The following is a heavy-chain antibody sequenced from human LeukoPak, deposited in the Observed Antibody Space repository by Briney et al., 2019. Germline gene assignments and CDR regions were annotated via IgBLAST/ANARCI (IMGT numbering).Heavy chain of an antibody. D-gene: IGHD3-10*01. CDR3: ARGGWFGELLDY. CDR2: IYTSGST. V-gene: IGHV4-4*07. J-gene: IGHJ4*02. CDR1: GGSISSYY. Sequence: SETLSLTCTVSGGSISSYYWSWIRQPAGKGLEWIGRIYTSGSTNYNPSLKSRVTMSIETSKNQFSLKLSSVTAADTAVYYCARGGWFGELLDYWGQGTLVIVSS.